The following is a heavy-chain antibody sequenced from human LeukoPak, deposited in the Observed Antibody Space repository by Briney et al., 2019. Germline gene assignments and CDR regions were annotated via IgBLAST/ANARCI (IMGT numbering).Heavy chain of an antibody. J-gene: IGHJ5*02. D-gene: IGHD4-17*01. CDR3: ARASLPFGGTVTGGLYNWFDP. CDR1: GYTFTSYG. CDR2: ISAYNGNT. V-gene: IGHV1-18*01. Sequence: GASVKVSCKASGYTFTSYGISWVRQAPGQGLEWMGWISAYNGNTNYAQKLQGRVTMTTDTSTSTAYMELRSLRSDDTAVYYCARASLPFGGTVTGGLYNWFDPWGQGTLVTVS.